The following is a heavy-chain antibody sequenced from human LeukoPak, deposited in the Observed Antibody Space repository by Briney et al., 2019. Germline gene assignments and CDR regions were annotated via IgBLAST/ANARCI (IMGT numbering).Heavy chain of an antibody. CDR2: INPSGGST. J-gene: IGHJ4*02. Sequence: ASVQVSCKASGYTFTSYYMHWVRHAPGQGLEWMGIINPSGGSTSYAQKFQGRVTMTRDTSTSTVYMELSSLRSEDTAVYYCARGAVGIAVAGTKYYFDYWGQGTLVTVSS. CDR3: ARGAVGIAVAGTKYYFDY. D-gene: IGHD6-19*01. V-gene: IGHV1-46*01. CDR1: GYTFTSYY.